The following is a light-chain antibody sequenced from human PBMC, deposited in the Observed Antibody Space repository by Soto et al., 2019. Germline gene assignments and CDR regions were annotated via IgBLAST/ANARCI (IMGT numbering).Light chain of an antibody. CDR3: QQYNNWPPLT. CDR1: QSVSSN. V-gene: IGKV3-15*01. J-gene: IGKJ4*01. CDR2: GAS. Sequence: EIVMTQSPATLSVSPGERATLSCRASQSVSSNLAWYQQKPGQAPRRLIYGASTRATGIPARFSGSGSGTEFTLTISSLQSADFAVDYCQQYNNWPPLTFGGGTKVEIK.